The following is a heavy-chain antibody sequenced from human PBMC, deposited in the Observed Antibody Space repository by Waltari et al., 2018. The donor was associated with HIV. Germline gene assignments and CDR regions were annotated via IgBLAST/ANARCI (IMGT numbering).Heavy chain of an antibody. V-gene: IGHV4-38-2*02. J-gene: IGHJ3*02. CDR3: ARDQDYYDSSGYTCYAFDM. Sequence: LQESGPGLVKPSETLSLSCQVSASSASCGYSLRWIRQSPGKGREWICSIYLSGTTYYKPSFKSRVTILVNMSKNQFSLKLSSVTAADTAVYYCARDQDYYDSSGYTCYAFDMWGPGTMVTVSS. CDR2: IYLSGTT. D-gene: IGHD3-22*01. CDR1: ASSASCGYS.